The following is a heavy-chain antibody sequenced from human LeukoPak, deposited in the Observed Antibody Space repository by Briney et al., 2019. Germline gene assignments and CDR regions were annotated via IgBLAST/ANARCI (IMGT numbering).Heavy chain of an antibody. J-gene: IGHJ4*02. CDR2: IYYSGST. CDR1: GGSISSYY. CDR3: AGGSGWYSYYFDY. D-gene: IGHD6-19*01. V-gene: IGHV4-59*01. Sequence: SETLSLTCTVSGGSISSYYWRWTRQPPGKGLEWIGYIYYSGSTNYNPSLKRRVTISVDTSKNQFSLKLSSVTAADTAVYYCAGGSGWYSYYFDYWGQGTLVTVSS.